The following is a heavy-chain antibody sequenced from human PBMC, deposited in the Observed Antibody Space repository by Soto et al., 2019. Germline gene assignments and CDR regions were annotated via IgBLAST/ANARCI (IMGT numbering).Heavy chain of an antibody. V-gene: IGHV3-23*01. CDR2: VGGSGGDT. J-gene: IGHJ5*01. CDR1: GFTFSNYG. D-gene: IGHD2-15*01. Sequence: EVQLLESGGGLVQPGGSLRLSCAASGFTFSNYGMHWVRQAPGKGLEWVSGVGGSGGDTYYADSVKGRFTISRDNSQNTLYLQMNSLRADDTAVYYCAKGAGGYLDSWGQGTLLTVSS. CDR3: AKGAGGYLDS.